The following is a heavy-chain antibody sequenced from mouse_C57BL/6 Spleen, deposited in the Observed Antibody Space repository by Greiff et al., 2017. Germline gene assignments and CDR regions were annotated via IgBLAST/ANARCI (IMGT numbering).Heavy chain of an antibody. J-gene: IGHJ1*03. D-gene: IGHD1-1*01. CDR1: GYTFTDYN. CDR3: ARGPTVVAPNCDV. V-gene: IGHV1-18*01. Sequence: VQLQQSGPELVKPGASVKIPCKASGYTFTDYNMDWVKQSHGKSLEWIGDINPNNGGTIYNQKFKGKATLTVDKSSSTAYMELRSLTSEDTAVYYCARGPTVVAPNCDVWGTGTTVTVSS. CDR2: INPNNGGT.